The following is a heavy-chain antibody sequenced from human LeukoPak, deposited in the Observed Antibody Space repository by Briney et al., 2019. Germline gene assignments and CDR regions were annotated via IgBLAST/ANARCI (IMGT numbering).Heavy chain of an antibody. J-gene: IGHJ6*03. D-gene: IGHD3-16*01. Sequence: ASVKVSCKASGYTFTTYNINWVRQATGQGLEWMGWMNPNTGNTGYAQKFQGRVTMTRDTSISAAYMGLSSLRSEDTAVYYCARGFWGVDYHYLDVWGKGTTVIVSS. CDR3: ARGFWGVDYHYLDV. CDR1: GYTFTTYN. V-gene: IGHV1-8*01. CDR2: MNPNTGNT.